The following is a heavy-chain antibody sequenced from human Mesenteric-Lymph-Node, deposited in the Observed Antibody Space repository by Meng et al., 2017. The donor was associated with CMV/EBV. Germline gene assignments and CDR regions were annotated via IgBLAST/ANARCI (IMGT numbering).Heavy chain of an antibody. CDR3: AKGGGCSSTSCSPWYCGMDV. Sequence: GESLKISCAASGFTFDDYTMHWVRQAPGKGLEWVSLISWDGGSTYYADSVKGRFTISRDNSKNSLYLQMNSLRTEDTALYYCAKGGGCSSTSCSPWYCGMDVWGQGTTVTVSS. V-gene: IGHV3-43*01. CDR1: GFTFDDYT. D-gene: IGHD2-2*01. CDR2: ISWDGGST. J-gene: IGHJ6*02.